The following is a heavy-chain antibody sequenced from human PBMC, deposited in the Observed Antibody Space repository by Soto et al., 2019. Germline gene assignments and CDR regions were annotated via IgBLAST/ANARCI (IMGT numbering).Heavy chain of an antibody. J-gene: IGHJ6*02. CDR1: GFTFSNYW. D-gene: IGHD3-10*01. CDR2: INSDGSST. V-gene: IGHV3-74*01. Sequence: EVQVVESGGGLVQPGGSLRLSCAASGFTFSNYWMQWVRQAPGKGLVWVSRINSDGSSTSYADSVKGRFTISRDNAKNTLYQQMNSLRAEDTAVYYCARAVRSGSYPYYYYGMDVWGQGTTVTVSS. CDR3: ARAVRSGSYPYYYYGMDV.